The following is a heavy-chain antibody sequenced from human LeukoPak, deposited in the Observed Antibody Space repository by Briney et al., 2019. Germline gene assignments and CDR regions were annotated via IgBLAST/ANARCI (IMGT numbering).Heavy chain of an antibody. CDR1: GVTFSSYA. J-gene: IGHJ4*02. CDR3: ARGSSHYYDSSGYGY. D-gene: IGHD3-22*01. V-gene: IGHV1-69*01. CDR2: MSPIFGTA. Sequence: SVKVSCKASGVTFSSYAISWVRQAPGQGLEWMGGMSPIFGTANYAQKFRGRVTITADESTSTAYMELSTLRTDDAAAYDCARGSSHYYDSSGYGYWGQGTLVTVSS.